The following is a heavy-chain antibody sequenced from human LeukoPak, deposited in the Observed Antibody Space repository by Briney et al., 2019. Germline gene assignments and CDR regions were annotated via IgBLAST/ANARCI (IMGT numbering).Heavy chain of an antibody. CDR1: GFTFSSYW. D-gene: IGHD6-13*01. CDR2: IKQDGSGK. J-gene: IGHJ4*02. V-gene: IGHV3-7*01. Sequence: PGGSLRLSCAASGFTFSSYWMSWVRQAPGKGLEWVANIKQDGSGKYYVDSVKGRFTISRDNAKNSLYLQMNSLRAEDTAVYYCARDIVDSSSWYYFDYWGQGTLVTVSS. CDR3: ARDIVDSSSWYYFDY.